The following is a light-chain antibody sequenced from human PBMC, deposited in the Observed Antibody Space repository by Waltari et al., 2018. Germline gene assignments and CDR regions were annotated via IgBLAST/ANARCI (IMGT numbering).Light chain of an antibody. Sequence: DIFLTQAPGTLSLSPGDGPTLSCRASQSISRFLAWYQQKPGQAPRLLIYDASTRATGLPDRFSGSGSWTDFSLTISRLEPEDFAVYYCQKYGTLPATFGQGTKVEIK. J-gene: IGKJ1*01. V-gene: IGKV3-20*01. CDR2: DAS. CDR3: QKYGTLPAT. CDR1: QSISRF.